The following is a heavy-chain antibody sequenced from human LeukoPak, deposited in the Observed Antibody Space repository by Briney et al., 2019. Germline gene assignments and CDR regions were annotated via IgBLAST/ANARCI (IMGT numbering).Heavy chain of an antibody. V-gene: IGHV3-23*01. Sequence: PGGSLRLSCAASGFTFSSYAMSWVRQAPGKGLEWVSAISGSGGSTYYADSVKGRFTISRDNSKNTLFLQMSSLRAEDTAVYYCAKDQLRNTYGYIEGCDYWGQGTLVTVSS. J-gene: IGHJ4*02. CDR3: AKDQLRNTYGYIEGCDY. CDR2: ISGSGGST. CDR1: GFTFSSYA. D-gene: IGHD5-18*01.